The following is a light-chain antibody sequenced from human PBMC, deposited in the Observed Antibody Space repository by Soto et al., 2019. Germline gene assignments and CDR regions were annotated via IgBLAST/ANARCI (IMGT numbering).Light chain of an antibody. J-gene: IGKJ5*01. V-gene: IGKV3-11*01. Sequence: VLTQSPTTLSLYPGERATLSCWASQSVSSYLAWYQQKPGQAPRLLIYDASNRATGIPARFSGSGSGTDFTLTISSLEPEDFAVYYCQQRSNWITFGQGRLLEI. CDR1: QSVSSY. CDR3: QQRSNWIT. CDR2: DAS.